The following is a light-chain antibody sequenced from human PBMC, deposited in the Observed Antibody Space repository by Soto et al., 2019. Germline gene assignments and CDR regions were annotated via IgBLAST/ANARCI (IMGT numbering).Light chain of an antibody. CDR1: SSDVGGYNH. CDR3: CSYTSLSSVV. J-gene: IGLJ2*01. CDR2: GVS. Sequence: QSALTQPASVSGSPGQSITISCTGTSSDVGGYNHVSWYQHPPGRAPKHILFGVSDRPSGVSHRFSGSKSGNTASLTISGLQAEDEADYYCCSYTSLSSVVFGGGTKVTVL. V-gene: IGLV2-14*01.